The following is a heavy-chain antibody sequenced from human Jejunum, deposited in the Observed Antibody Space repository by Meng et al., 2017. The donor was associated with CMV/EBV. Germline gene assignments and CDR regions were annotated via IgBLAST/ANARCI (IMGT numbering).Heavy chain of an antibody. V-gene: IGHV1-18*01. CDR3: ARDRVASTGAHFYSYGMDF. Sequence: YGVSWVRQDPGQGLEWMGWIRGYNGNKKDAQMVQDRVTMTTDTSTSTVYLELRNLESDDTAVYFCARDRVASTGAHFYSYGMDFWGQGTTVTVSS. D-gene: IGHD3-3*02. CDR2: IRGYNGNK. CDR1: YG. J-gene: IGHJ6*02.